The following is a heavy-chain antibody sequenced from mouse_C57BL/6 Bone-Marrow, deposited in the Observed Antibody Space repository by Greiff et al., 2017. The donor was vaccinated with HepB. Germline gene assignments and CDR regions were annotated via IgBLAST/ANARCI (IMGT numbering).Heavy chain of an antibody. CDR3: ARGGYDYDVLDY. Sequence: QVQLQQPGAELVRPGTSVKLSCKASGYTFTSYWMHWVKQRPGQGLEWIGVIDPSDSYTNYNQKLKGKATLTVDTSSSTAYMQLSSLTSEDSAVYDCARGGYDYDVLDYWGQGTTLTVSS. D-gene: IGHD2-4*01. V-gene: IGHV1-59*01. J-gene: IGHJ2*01. CDR1: GYTFTSYW. CDR2: IDPSDSYT.